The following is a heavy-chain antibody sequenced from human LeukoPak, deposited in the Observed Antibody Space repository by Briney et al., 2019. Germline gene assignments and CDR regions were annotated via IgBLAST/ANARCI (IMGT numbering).Heavy chain of an antibody. CDR3: ARRSRLLVATMGNDAFDI. V-gene: IGHV4-39*07. J-gene: IGHJ3*02. D-gene: IGHD5-12*01. CDR2: IYYSGST. Sequence: PSETLSLTCTVSGGSISSSSYYWGWIRQPPGKGLEWIGSIYYSGSTYYNPSLKSRVTISVDTSKNQFSLKLSSVTAADTAVYYCARRSRLLVATMGNDAFDIWGQGTMVTVSS. CDR1: GGSISSSSYY.